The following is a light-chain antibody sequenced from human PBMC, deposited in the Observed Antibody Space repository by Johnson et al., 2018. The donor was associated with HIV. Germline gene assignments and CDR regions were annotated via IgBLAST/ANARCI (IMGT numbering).Light chain of an antibody. Sequence: QSVLTQPPSVSAAPGQKVTISCSGSSSNIGNNYVSWYQQLPGTAPKLLIYENNKRPSGIPDRFSGSKSGTSATLGITGLQTGDEADYYCGTWDNSLSGFGFGTGTMVTVL. V-gene: IGLV1-51*02. CDR3: GTWDNSLSGFG. CDR2: ENN. J-gene: IGLJ1*01. CDR1: SSNIGNNY.